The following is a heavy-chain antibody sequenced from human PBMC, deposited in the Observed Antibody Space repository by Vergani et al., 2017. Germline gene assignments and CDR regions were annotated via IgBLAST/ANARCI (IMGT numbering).Heavy chain of an antibody. D-gene: IGHD3-3*01. CDR2: ISSRSSYI. CDR1: GFTFSSYS. Sequence: EVQLVESGGGLVKPGGSLRLSCAASGFTFSSYSMNWVRQAPGKGLEWVSSISSRSSYIYYADSVKGRFTISRDNAKNSLYLQMNSLRAEDTAVYYCAREANLRFLEWLLSDAFDIWGQGTMVTVSS. V-gene: IGHV3-21*01. J-gene: IGHJ3*02. CDR3: AREANLRFLEWLLSDAFDI.